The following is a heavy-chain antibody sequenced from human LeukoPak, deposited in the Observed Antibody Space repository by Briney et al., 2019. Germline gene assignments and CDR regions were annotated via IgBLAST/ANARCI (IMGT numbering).Heavy chain of an antibody. D-gene: IGHD3-9*01. CDR2: IYPGESDP. V-gene: IGHV5-51*01. CDR1: GYNFTNYW. J-gene: IGHJ4*02. CDR3: ARLGRYDVLTGPDY. Sequence: GESLKISCQGSGYNFTNYWIGWVRQTPGKGLEWMGIIYPGESDPRYSPSFQGQVTISAHKSINTAYLRWGSLKAADTAMYYCARLGRYDVLTGPDYWGQGTLVTVSS.